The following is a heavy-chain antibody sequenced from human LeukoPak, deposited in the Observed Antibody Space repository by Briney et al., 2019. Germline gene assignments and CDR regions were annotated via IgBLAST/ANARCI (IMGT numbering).Heavy chain of an antibody. CDR3: ASPSSDFWSGYYVY. V-gene: IGHV3-30*02. CDR1: GFTFSSYG. CDR2: IRYDGTNK. Sequence: GGSLRLSCAASGFTFSSYGMHWVRQAPGKGLEWVAFIRYDGTNKYYADSVKGRFTISRDNSKNTLYLQMNSLRAEDTAVYYCASPSSDFWSGYYVYWGQGTLVTVSS. J-gene: IGHJ4*02. D-gene: IGHD3-3*01.